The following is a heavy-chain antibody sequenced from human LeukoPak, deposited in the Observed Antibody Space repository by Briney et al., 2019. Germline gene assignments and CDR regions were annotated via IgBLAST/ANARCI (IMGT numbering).Heavy chain of an antibody. CDR3: VRGGCGRAADCYSHYFDY. CDR2: MSRNGNI. Sequence: GGSLRLSCAASGFNFNSYSLNSVRQAPGKGLEWLSYMSRNGNIYYADSVKGRFTISRDNAEASVFLQMNSMRTEDTALYYCVRGGCGRAADCYSHYFDYWGQGTPVTVSS. CDR1: GFNFNSYS. J-gene: IGHJ4*02. V-gene: IGHV3-69-1*02. D-gene: IGHD2-21*02.